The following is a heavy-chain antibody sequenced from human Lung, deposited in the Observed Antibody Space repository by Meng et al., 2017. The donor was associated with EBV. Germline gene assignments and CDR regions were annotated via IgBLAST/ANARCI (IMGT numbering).Heavy chain of an antibody. CDR3: ARGATSVFDL. Sequence: QVPRPQSVTVQVTPRPTPSRHCVTAGDSVSSSSAAWTWIRQSPSRGLEWLGRTYYRSKWYNDYAVFVKSRITINPDTSKNQFSLQLNSVTPEDTAVYYCARGATSVFDLWGRGTLVTVSS. J-gene: IGHJ2*01. CDR1: GDSVSSSSAA. V-gene: IGHV6-1*01. CDR2: TYYRSKWYN.